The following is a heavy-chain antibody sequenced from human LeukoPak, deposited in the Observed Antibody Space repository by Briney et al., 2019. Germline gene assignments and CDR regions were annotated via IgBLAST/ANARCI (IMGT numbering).Heavy chain of an antibody. V-gene: IGHV1-69*13. Sequence: GASVKVSCKASGGTFSSYAISWVRQAPGQGLEWMGGIIPIFGTANYAQKFQGGVTITADESTSTAYMELSSLRSEDTAVYYCAREHTTVTYYGMDVWGKGTTVTVSS. CDR2: IIPIFGTA. J-gene: IGHJ6*04. CDR1: GGTFSSYA. CDR3: AREHTTVTYYGMDV. D-gene: IGHD4-17*01.